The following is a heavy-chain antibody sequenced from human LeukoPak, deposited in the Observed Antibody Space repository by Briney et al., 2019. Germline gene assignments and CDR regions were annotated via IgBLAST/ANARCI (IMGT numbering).Heavy chain of an antibody. J-gene: IGHJ5*02. CDR3: AGARQQLVWANWFDP. D-gene: IGHD6-13*01. Sequence: ASVKVSCKASGYTFSSYGISWVRQAPGQGLEWMGWISAYNGKTKYAQKLQGRVTMTTETSTSTAYMELRSLRSDDTAVYYCAGARQQLVWANWFDPWGQGTLVTVSS. CDR1: GYTFSSYG. V-gene: IGHV1-18*01. CDR2: ISAYNGKT.